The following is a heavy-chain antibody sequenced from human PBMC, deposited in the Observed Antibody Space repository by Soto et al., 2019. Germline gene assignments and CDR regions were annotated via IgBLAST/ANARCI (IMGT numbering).Heavy chain of an antibody. D-gene: IGHD3-10*01. J-gene: IGHJ6*02. CDR1: GFTFSSYG. CDR2: IWYDGSNK. Sequence: QVQLVESGGGVVQPGRSLRLSCAASGFTFSSYGMHWVRQAPGKGLEWVAVIWYDGSNKYYADSVKGRFTISRDNSKNMXYXXMNSLRAEDTAVYYCARDFRTMVRGVIRYYYGMDVWGQGTTVTVSS. CDR3: ARDFRTMVRGVIRYYYGMDV. V-gene: IGHV3-33*01.